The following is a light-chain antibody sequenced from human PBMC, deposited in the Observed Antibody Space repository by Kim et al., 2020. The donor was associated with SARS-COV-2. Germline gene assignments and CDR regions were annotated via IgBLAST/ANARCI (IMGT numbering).Light chain of an antibody. CDR3: QTWGTGPNWV. V-gene: IGLV4-69*01. CDR2: LNSDGSH. Sequence: QPVLTQSPSASASLGASVKLTCTLSSGHSSYAIAWHQQQPEKGPRYLMKLNSDGSHSKGDGIPDRFSGSSSGAERYLTISSLQPEDEADYYCQTWGTGPNWVFGGGTQLTVL. J-gene: IGLJ3*02. CDR1: SGHSSYA.